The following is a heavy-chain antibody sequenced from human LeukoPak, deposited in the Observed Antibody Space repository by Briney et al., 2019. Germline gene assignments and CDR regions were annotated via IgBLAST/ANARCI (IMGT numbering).Heavy chain of an antibody. Sequence: GGSLRLSCEASGFTFGSFAMYWVRQAPGKGLDRIAGIFGSGGSPHYADSVKGRFTLSSDSSRNTVYLQLNNLRVEDTAIYYCARASWVSSTDAVRWGQGTLVTVSS. D-gene: IGHD3-16*01. CDR3: ARASWVSSTDAVR. V-gene: IGHV3-23*01. CDR2: IFGSGGSP. J-gene: IGHJ4*02. CDR1: GFTFGSFA.